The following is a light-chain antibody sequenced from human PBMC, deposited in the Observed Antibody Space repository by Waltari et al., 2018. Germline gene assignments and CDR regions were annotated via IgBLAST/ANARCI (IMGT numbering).Light chain of an antibody. V-gene: IGKV1-39*01. CDR3: QQSYSNPVT. Sequence: IQMTQSPSSLYASAGDRVTITCRASQNIDNYLNWYQQKPGKAPNLLIYTASSLQSGVPSRFDGSGSGTDFTLTISSLQPEDFATYYCQQSYSNPVTFGGGTKVEIK. CDR2: TAS. J-gene: IGKJ4*01. CDR1: QNIDNY.